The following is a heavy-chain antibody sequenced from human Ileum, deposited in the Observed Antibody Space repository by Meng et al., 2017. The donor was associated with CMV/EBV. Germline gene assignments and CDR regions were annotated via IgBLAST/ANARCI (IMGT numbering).Heavy chain of an antibody. D-gene: IGHD6-25*01. CDR2: IMKDGGEK. V-gene: IGHV3-7*01. CDR3: ARPSGS. J-gene: IGHJ5*02. Sequence: GGSLRLSCAASGFTFTGYWMSWVRQAPGKGLEWVANIMKDGGEKKYVDSVKGRFTISRDNPKNSLYLQMNSLRAEDTAVYYCARPSGSWGQGTLVTVSS. CDR1: GFTFTGYW.